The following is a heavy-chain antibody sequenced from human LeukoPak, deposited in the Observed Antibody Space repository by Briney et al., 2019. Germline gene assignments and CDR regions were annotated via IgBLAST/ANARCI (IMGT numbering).Heavy chain of an antibody. CDR1: GFTFSSYS. J-gene: IGHJ4*01. V-gene: IGHV3-48*01. D-gene: IGHD3-16*01. CDR3: ARGRFTVGGVFDY. CDR2: ISSSSSTI. Sequence: GGSLRLSCAASGFTFSSYSMNWVRQAPGKGLEWVSYISSSSSTIYYADSVKGRFTISRDNAKNSLYLQMNSLRAEDTAVYYCARGRFTVGGVFDYWGHGTLVTVSS.